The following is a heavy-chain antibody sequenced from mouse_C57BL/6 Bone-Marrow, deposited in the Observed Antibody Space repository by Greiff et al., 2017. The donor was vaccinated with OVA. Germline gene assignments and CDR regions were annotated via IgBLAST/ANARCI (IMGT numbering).Heavy chain of an antibody. J-gene: IGHJ4*01. CDR2: ISSGSSTI. V-gene: IGHV5-17*01. CDR3: ARGEYGGGMDY. Sequence: VQLKESGGGLVKPGGSLKLSCAASGFTFSDYGMHWVRQAPEKGLEWVAYISSGSSTIYYADTVKGRFTISRDNAKNTLFLQMTSLRSEETAMYYCARGEYGGGMDYWGQGTSVTVSA. D-gene: IGHD1-2*01. CDR1: GFTFSDYG.